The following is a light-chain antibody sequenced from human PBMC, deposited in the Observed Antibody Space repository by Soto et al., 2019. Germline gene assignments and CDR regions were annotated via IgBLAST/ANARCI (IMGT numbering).Light chain of an antibody. CDR2: QDS. Sequence: SSELTQPPSVSVSPGQTASITCSGDKLGDKYACWYQQKPGQSPVLVIYQDSKRPSGIPERFSGSNSGNTATLTISGTQAMDEADYYCQAWDSSTRAVFGGGTKLTVL. V-gene: IGLV3-1*01. J-gene: IGLJ2*01. CDR3: QAWDSSTRAV. CDR1: KLGDKY.